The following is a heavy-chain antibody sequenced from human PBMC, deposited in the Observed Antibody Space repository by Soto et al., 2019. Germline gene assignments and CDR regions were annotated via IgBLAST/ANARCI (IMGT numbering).Heavy chain of an antibody. J-gene: IGHJ4*02. CDR3: ARDRSRPYDSSGYYPFDY. Sequence: ASETLSLTCTVSGGSINSYYWSWIRQPPGKGLEWIGYIYYSGSTNYNPSLKSRATISVDTSKNQFTLKLSSVTAADTAVYYCARDRSRPYDSSGYYPFDYWGQGTLVTVSS. CDR1: GGSINSYY. CDR2: IYYSGST. V-gene: IGHV4-59*12. D-gene: IGHD3-22*01.